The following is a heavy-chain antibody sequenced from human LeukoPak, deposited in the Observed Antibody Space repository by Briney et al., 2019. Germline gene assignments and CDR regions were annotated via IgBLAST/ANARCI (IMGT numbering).Heavy chain of an antibody. CDR2: IYYSGST. CDR3: ARHRTYYDILTGYLSSTDAFDI. Sequence: PSETLSLTCTVSGGSISSYYWIWIRQPPGKGLEWIGYIYYSGSTNYNPTLKSRVTISVDTSKNQFSLKLRSVTAADTAVYYCARHRTYYDILTGYLSSTDAFDIWGQGTMVTVSS. CDR1: GGSISSYY. V-gene: IGHV4-59*08. J-gene: IGHJ3*02. D-gene: IGHD3-9*01.